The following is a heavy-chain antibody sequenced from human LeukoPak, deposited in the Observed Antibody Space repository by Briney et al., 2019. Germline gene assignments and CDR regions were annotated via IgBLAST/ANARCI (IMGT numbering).Heavy chain of an antibody. CDR1: GYTFTSYD. CDR2: MNPNSGNT. D-gene: IGHD2-2*01. V-gene: IGHV1-8*01. J-gene: IGHJ4*02. Sequence: GASVKVSRKASGYTFTSYDINWVRQATGQGLEWMGWMNPNSGNTGYAQKFQGRVTMTRNTSISTAYMELSSLRSEDTAVYYCARTYCSSTSCSRGVFGYWGQGTLVTVSS. CDR3: ARTYCSSTSCSRGVFGY.